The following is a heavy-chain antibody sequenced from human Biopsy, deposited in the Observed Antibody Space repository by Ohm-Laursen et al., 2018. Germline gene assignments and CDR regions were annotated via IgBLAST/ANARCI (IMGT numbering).Heavy chain of an antibody. Sequence: ASVKVTCKVSGYTLTELSIHWVRQTGGKGLEWMGGFDREERKTVYAEKFQGRVTMTEDTSTDTVYMEVTSLRSDDTAVYYCATGPYYDTRFYYNVRPFDFWGQGTLVTVSS. D-gene: IGHD3-10*01. V-gene: IGHV1-24*01. CDR3: ATGPYYDTRFYYNVRPFDF. J-gene: IGHJ4*02. CDR1: GYTLTELS. CDR2: FDREERKT.